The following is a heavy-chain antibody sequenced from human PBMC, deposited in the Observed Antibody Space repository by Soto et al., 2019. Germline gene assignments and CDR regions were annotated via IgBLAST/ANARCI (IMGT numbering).Heavy chain of an antibody. Sequence: QVHLVQSGAEVKKSGASVKVSGKGSGYDFTTYGITGVRQAPGQGLEWMAWISAHNGNTDYAQKLQGRVTVTRDTSTSTAYMELRSLRSDDTAVYYYARGRYGDYWGQGALVTVSS. CDR3: ARGRYGDY. CDR2: ISAHNGNT. J-gene: IGHJ4*02. CDR1: GYDFTTYG. V-gene: IGHV1-18*01. D-gene: IGHD1-1*01.